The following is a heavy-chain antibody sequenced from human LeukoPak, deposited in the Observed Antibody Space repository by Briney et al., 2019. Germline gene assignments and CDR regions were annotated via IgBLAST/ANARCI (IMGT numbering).Heavy chain of an antibody. D-gene: IGHD1-1*01. CDR2: ISYTGHT. Sequence: SETLSLTCTVSSGSISSGRYYWSWVRQPPGTGLEWIGYISYTGHTNSSPSLKSRVSISGATSKSQFSLKLSSVTAADTAVYYCARTYNLHGGFYMDVWGKGTTVIVS. CDR1: SGSISSGRYY. V-gene: IGHV4-31*03. CDR3: ARTYNLHGGFYMDV. J-gene: IGHJ6*03.